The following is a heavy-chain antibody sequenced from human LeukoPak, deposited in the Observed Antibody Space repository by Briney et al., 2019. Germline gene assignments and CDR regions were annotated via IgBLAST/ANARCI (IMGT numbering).Heavy chain of an antibody. CDR3: ASEFTTGGAFDI. CDR2: IYHSGST. V-gene: IGHV4-38-2*02. D-gene: IGHD3-22*01. J-gene: IGHJ3*02. CDR1: GYSISSGYY. Sequence: SETLSLTCTVSGYSISSGYYWGWIRQPPGKGLEWIGIIYHSGSTYYNPSLKSRVTISVDTSKNQFSLKLSSVTAADTAVYYCASEFTTGGAFDIWGQGTMVTVSS.